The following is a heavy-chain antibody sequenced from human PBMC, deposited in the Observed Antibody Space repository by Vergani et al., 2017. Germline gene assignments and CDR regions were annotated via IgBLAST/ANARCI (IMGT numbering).Heavy chain of an antibody. CDR3: ARDRWDHGEMVTSFLGLDV. CDR2: IIPIFGTA. D-gene: IGHD4-17*01. J-gene: IGHJ6*02. V-gene: IGHV1-69*18. CDR1: GGTFSSYA. Sequence: QVQLVQSGAEVKKPGSSVKVSCKASGGTFSSYAISWVRQAPGQGLEWMGRIIPIFGTANYAQKFQGRVTITADESTSTDYMELSSLRSEDTAVYYCARDRWDHGEMVTSFLGLDVWGQGTTVTVSS.